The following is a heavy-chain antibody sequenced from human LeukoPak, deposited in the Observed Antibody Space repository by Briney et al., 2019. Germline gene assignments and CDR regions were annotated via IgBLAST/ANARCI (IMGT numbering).Heavy chain of an antibody. V-gene: IGHV3-74*01. Sequence: PGGSLRLSCAASGFTFSSYWMHWVRQAPGKGLMWVSRINSDGGSTIYADSVKGRFTASRDNAKNTLYLQMNSLRAEDTAVYYCARGKYYNMDVWGQGTTVTVSS. CDR3: ARGKYYNMDV. J-gene: IGHJ6*02. CDR2: INSDGGST. CDR1: GFTFSSYW.